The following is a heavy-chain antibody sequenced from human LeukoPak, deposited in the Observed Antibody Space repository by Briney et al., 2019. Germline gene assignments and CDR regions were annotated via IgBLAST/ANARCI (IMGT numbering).Heavy chain of an antibody. CDR3: ARDLYCSSTSCTRMPS. V-gene: IGHV1-69*04. D-gene: IGHD2-2*01. Sequence: SVKVSCKASGGTFSSYAISWVRQAPGQGLEWMGRIIPILGIANYAQKFQGRVTITADKSTSTAYMELCSLRSEDTAVYYCARDLYCSSTSCTRMPSWGQGTLVTVSS. J-gene: IGHJ5*02. CDR2: IIPILGIA. CDR1: GGTFSSYA.